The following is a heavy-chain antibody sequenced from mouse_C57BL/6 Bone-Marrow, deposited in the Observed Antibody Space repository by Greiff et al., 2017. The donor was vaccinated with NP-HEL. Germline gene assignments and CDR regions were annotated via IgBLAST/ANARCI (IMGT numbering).Heavy chain of an antibody. CDR1: GFTFSSYA. D-gene: IGHD2-3*01. CDR3: AREGGYDGYYGWYFDV. J-gene: IGHJ1*03. V-gene: IGHV5-4*01. CDR2: ISDGGSYT. Sequence: EVKLVESGGGLVKPGGSLKLSCAASGFTFSSYAMSWVRQTPEKRLEWVATISDGGSYTYYPDNVKGRFTISRDNAKNKLYLQMSHLKSEDTAMYDCAREGGYDGYYGWYFDVWGTGTTVTVSS.